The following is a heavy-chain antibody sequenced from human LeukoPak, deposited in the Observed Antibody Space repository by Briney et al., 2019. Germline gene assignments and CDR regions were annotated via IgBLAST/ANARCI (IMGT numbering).Heavy chain of an antibody. J-gene: IGHJ4*02. V-gene: IGHV3-33*01. Sequence: PGGSLRLSCAASGFTFSSYGTHWVRQAPGKGLEWVAVIWYDGSNKYYADSVKGRFTISRDNSKNTLYLQMNSLRAEDTAVYYCARAKPKKIVGATGFDYWGQGTLVTVSS. D-gene: IGHD1-26*01. CDR2: IWYDGSNK. CDR1: GFTFSSYG. CDR3: ARAKPKKIVGATGFDY.